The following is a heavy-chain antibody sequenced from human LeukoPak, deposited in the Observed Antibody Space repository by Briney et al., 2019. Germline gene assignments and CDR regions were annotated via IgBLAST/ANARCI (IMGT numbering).Heavy chain of an antibody. D-gene: IGHD2-15*01. CDR1: GFTFSSYA. CDR3: AKDAAPVLSYYNYGMDV. CDR2: ISGSGGST. V-gene: IGHV3-23*01. J-gene: IGHJ6*02. Sequence: GGSLRLSCAASGFTFSSYAMSWVRQAPGKGLEWVSAISGSGGSTYYADSVKGRFTISRDNSKNTLYLQMNSLRAEDTAVYYCAKDAAPVLSYYNYGMDVWGQGTTVTVSS.